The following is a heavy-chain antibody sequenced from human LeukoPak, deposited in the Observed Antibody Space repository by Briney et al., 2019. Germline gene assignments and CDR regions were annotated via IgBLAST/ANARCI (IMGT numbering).Heavy chain of an antibody. D-gene: IGHD3-22*01. J-gene: IGHJ3*02. CDR2: IWYDGSNK. V-gene: IGHV3-33*01. CDR3: ARVKTIVVAGAFDI. Sequence: PGGSLRLSCAASGFTFSSYGMHWVRQAPGKGLEWLAVIWYDGSNKYYADSVKGRFTISRDNSKNTLYLQMNSLRAEDTAVYYCARVKTIVVAGAFDIWGQGTMVTVSS. CDR1: GFTFSSYG.